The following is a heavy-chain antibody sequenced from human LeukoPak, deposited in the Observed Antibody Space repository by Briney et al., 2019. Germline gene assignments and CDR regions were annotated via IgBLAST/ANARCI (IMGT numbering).Heavy chain of an antibody. D-gene: IGHD4-23*01. CDR3: ATLTTVVTPSYFDY. Sequence: TSETLSLTCTVSGGSISSYYWSWIRQPPGKGLEWIGYIYYSGSTNYNPSLKSRVTISVDTSKNQFSLKLSSVTAADTAVYYCATLTTVVTPSYFDYWGQGTLVTVSS. J-gene: IGHJ4*02. V-gene: IGHV4-59*08. CDR1: GGSISSYY. CDR2: IYYSGST.